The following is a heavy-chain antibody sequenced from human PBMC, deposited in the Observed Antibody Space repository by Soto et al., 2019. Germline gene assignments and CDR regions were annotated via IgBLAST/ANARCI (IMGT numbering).Heavy chain of an antibody. CDR1: GFTFSSYG. CDR3: ARDHHPITTVRGVIISEPRDWFDP. Sequence: GGSLRLSCAASGFTFSSYGMHWVRQAPGKGLEWVAVIWYDGSNKYYADSGKGRFTISRDNSKNTLYLQMNSLRAEDTAVYYCARDHHPITTVRGVIISEPRDWFDPWGQGTLVTVSS. V-gene: IGHV3-33*01. D-gene: IGHD3-10*01. CDR2: IWYDGSNK. J-gene: IGHJ5*02.